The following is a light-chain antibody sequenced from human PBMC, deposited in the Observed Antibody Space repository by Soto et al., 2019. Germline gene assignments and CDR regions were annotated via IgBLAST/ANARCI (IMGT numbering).Light chain of an antibody. Sequence: DMVLTQSPGTLSLSPGERATLSCRASQSVSSSYLAWYQQKPGQAPRLLIYGASTRATGIPARFSGSGSGTEFTLTINSLQSEDFAVYYCQQYNNWPRTFGQGTKVDI. V-gene: IGKV3-15*01. CDR2: GAS. CDR1: QSVSSSY. CDR3: QQYNNWPRT. J-gene: IGKJ1*01.